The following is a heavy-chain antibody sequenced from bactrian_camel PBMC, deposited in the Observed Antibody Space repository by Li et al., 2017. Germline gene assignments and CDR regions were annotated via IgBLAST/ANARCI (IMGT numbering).Heavy chain of an antibody. CDR2: IDSDGIA. Sequence: HVQLVESGGGSVQAGGSLKLSCVATGFTYPFSAHYLGWLRQAPGKEREGVAAIDSDGIASYADPEKGRFTISKDNANNTVNLMMNSLKPEDTAMYYCAANCGPYCSGPYLARRANVEGQGTQVTVS. J-gene: IGHJ4*01. V-gene: IGHV3S53*01. CDR1: GFTYPFSAHY. D-gene: IGHD2*01.